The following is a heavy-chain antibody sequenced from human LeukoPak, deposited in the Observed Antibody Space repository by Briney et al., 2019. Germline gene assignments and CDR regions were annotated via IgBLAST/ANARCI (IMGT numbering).Heavy chain of an antibody. D-gene: IGHD3-10*01. CDR2: ISWNSGSI. J-gene: IGHJ6*02. CDR1: GFTFDDYA. Sequence: GGSLRLSCAASGFTFDDYATHWVRQAPGKGLEWVSGISWNSGSIGYADSVKGRFTISRDNAKNSLYLQMNSLRAEDTALYYCAKVYGSGSYGYYYGMDVRGQGTTVTVSS. CDR3: AKVYGSGSYGYYYGMDV. V-gene: IGHV3-9*01.